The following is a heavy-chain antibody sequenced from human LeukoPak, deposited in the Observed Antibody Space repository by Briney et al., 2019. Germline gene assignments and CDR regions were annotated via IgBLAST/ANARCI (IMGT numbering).Heavy chain of an antibody. V-gene: IGHV4-59*08. CDR3: ARHSPLWFGELLIDY. D-gene: IGHD3-10*01. J-gene: IGHJ4*02. Sequence: SETLSLTCTVSGGSISSYYWSWIRQPPGEGLEGIGYIYYSGSTNYNPSLRSRVTISVDTSKNQFSLKLSSVTAADTAVYYCARHSPLWFGELLIDYWGQGTLVTVSS. CDR2: IYYSGST. CDR1: GGSISSYY.